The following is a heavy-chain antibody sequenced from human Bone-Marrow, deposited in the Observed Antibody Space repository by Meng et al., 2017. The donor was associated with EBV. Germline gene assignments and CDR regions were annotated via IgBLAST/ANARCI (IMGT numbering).Heavy chain of an antibody. V-gene: IGHV1-46*01. D-gene: IGHD6-19*01. Sequence: QVQVVQSGAEVKKPGASVKASCKASGYTFTSYYMHWVRQAPGQGLEWMGIINPSGGSTSYAQKFQGRVTMTRDTSTSTVYMELSSLRSEDTAVYYCARVSIAVAGIGPWGQGTLVTVSS. J-gene: IGHJ5*02. CDR3: ARVSIAVAGIGP. CDR2: INPSGGST. CDR1: GYTFTSYY.